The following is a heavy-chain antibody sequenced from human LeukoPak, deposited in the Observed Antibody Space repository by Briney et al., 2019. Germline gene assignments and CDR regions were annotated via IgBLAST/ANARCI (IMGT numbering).Heavy chain of an antibody. CDR2: IYHSGST. Sequence: KASETLSLTCTVSGGSISSGGYYWSWIRQPPGKGLEWIGYIYHSGSTYYNPSLKSRVTISVDRSKNQFSLKLSSVTAADTAVYYCASTSSTSCYWGQGTLVTVSS. CDR3: ASTSSTSCY. CDR1: GGSISSGGYY. J-gene: IGHJ4*02. V-gene: IGHV4-30-2*01. D-gene: IGHD2-2*01.